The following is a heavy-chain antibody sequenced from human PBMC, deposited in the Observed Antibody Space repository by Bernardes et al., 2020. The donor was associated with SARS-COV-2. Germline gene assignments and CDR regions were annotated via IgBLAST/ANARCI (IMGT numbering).Heavy chain of an antibody. J-gene: IGHJ4*02. CDR3: ARQNLGVVTIFGVVTTDRYFDY. D-gene: IGHD3-3*01. CDR1: GGSISSSSYY. V-gene: IGHV4-39*01. Sequence: SETLSLTCTVSGGSISSSSYYWGWIRQPPGKGLEWIGSIYYSGSTYYNPSLKSRVTISVDTSKNQVSLKLSSVTAADTAVYYCARQNLGVVTIFGVVTTDRYFDYWGQGTLVTVSS. CDR2: IYYSGST.